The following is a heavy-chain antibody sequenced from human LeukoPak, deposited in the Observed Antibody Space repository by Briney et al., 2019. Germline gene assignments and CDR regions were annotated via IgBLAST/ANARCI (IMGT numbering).Heavy chain of an antibody. V-gene: IGHV3-53*01. J-gene: IGHJ4*02. CDR1: GFTVSSNY. CDR3: ARDNSSSCREN. D-gene: IGHD6-13*01. CDR2: IYSGGST. Sequence: GGSLRLSCAASGFTVSSNYMSWVRQAPGKGLEWVSVIYSGGSTYYVDSVKGRFTISRDNSKNTLYLQMNSLRAEDTAVYYCARDNSSSCRENWGQGTLVTVSS.